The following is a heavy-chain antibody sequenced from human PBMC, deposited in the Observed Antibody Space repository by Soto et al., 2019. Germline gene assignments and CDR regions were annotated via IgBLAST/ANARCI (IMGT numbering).Heavy chain of an antibody. J-gene: IGHJ6*02. D-gene: IGHD3-3*01. CDR2: INHSGST. V-gene: IGHV4-34*01. CDR3: ARGGDFWSGYYFYYYGMDV. Sequence: SETLSLTCAVYGGSFSGYYWSWIRQPPGKGLEWVGAINHSGSTNYNPSLKSRVTISVDTSKNQSSLKLSSVTAADTAVYYCARGGDFWSGYYFYYYGMDVWGQGTTVTVSS. CDR1: GGSFSGYY.